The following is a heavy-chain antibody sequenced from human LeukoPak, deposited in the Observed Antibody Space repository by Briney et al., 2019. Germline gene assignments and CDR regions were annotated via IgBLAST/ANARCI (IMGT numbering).Heavy chain of an antibody. CDR1: GFTFSSYA. V-gene: IGHV3-23*01. J-gene: IGHJ4*02. Sequence: PGGSLRLSCAASGFTFSSYAMNWVRQAPGKGLEWVSGISGSGGNTYYADSVKGRFTVSRDNSKNTLYLQMNSLRAEDTAVYYCAPLGVVARGYFDYWGQGTLVTVSS. CDR2: ISGSGGNT. CDR3: APLGVVARGYFDY. D-gene: IGHD1-26*01.